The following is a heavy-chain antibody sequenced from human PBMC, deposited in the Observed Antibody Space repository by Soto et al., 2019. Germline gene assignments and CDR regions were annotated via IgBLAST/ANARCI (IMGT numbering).Heavy chain of an antibody. CDR2: ISSSSSTI. V-gene: IGHV3-48*02. Sequence: EVQLVESGGGLVQPGGSLRLSCAASGFTFSSYSMNWVRQAPGKGLEWVSYISSSSSTIYYADSVKGRFTISRDNAKNSLYLQMNSLRDEDTAVYYCARDQDYYDSSGYPDAFDIWGQGTMVTVSS. CDR1: GFTFSSYS. D-gene: IGHD3-22*01. CDR3: ARDQDYYDSSGYPDAFDI. J-gene: IGHJ3*02.